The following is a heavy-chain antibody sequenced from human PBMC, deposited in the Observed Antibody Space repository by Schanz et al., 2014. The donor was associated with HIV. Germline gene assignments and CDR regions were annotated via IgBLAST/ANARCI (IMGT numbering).Heavy chain of an antibody. CDR3: AREPSFSGLDV. CDR2: FNPNSGGR. CDR1: GGSFSRSA. Sequence: QVQLVQSGAEVKKPGSSVKVSCKASGGSFSRSAVSWVRQAPGQGLEWMGWFNPNSGGRIYPQKFEGRVTMTRDTSISTAYMELSSLRYDDTAVYYCAREPSFSGLDVWGQGTTVIVSS. J-gene: IGHJ6*02. D-gene: IGHD6-6*01. V-gene: IGHV1-2*02.